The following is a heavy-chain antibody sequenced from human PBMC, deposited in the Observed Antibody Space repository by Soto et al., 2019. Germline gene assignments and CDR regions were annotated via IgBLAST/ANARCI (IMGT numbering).Heavy chain of an antibody. J-gene: IGHJ4*02. CDR3: AKDWVGGSNNDQLDY. CDR1: RFTSSGYG. V-gene: IGHV3-30*18. D-gene: IGHD1-26*01. CDR2: ISHHGIRT. Sequence: GRCLRLSWAAARFTSSGYGMHCFRHAQNKGRQWLATISHHGIRTPYADSVMGRFTISRDNFKKVVYLHLSGLRVEDTAIYYCAKDWVGGSNNDQLDYWGQGTAVTVPQ.